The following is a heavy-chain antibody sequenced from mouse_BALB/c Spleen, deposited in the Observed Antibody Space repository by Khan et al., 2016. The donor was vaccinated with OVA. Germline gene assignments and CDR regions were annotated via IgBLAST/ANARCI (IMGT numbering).Heavy chain of an antibody. CDR1: GFTFSTYG. V-gene: IGHV5-6*02. Sequence: DVKLVESGGDLVKPGGSLKLSCAASGFTFSTYGMSWVRQTPDKRLEWVATVSTGGGYTYYPDSVKGRFTISRDNATNTLYLQMSSLKSEDTAMLYCARLAYYYDSEGFAYWGQGTLVTVSA. CDR3: ARLAYYYDSEGFAY. J-gene: IGHJ3*01. D-gene: IGHD1-1*01. CDR2: VSTGGGYT.